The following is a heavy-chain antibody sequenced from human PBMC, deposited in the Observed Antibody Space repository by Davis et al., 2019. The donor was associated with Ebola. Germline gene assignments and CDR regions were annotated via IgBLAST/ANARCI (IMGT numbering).Heavy chain of an antibody. CDR2: IKSKTDGGTT. V-gene: IGHV3-15*01. CDR3: ASARRDSSGWIDY. Sequence: PGGSLRLSCAASGFTFSDAWMSWVRQAPGKGLEWVVRIKSKTDGGTTDYSAPVRGRFTISSDDSQNTLYLQMSSLKTEDTAIYYCASARRDSSGWIDYWGQGTLVSVSS. D-gene: IGHD6-19*01. CDR1: GFTFSDAW. J-gene: IGHJ4*02.